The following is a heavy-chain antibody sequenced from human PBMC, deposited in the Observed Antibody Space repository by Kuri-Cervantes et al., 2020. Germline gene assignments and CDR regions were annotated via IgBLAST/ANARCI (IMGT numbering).Heavy chain of an antibody. J-gene: IGHJ3*02. CDR2: ISYDGSNK. V-gene: IGHV3-30*18. Sequence: GESLKISCAASGFTFSSYGMHWVRQAPGKGLEWVAVISYDGSNKYYADSVKGRFTISRDNSKNTLYLRMNSLRAEDTAVYYCAKVSYSSSWYKDAFDIWGQGTMVTVSS. D-gene: IGHD6-13*01. CDR1: GFTFSSYG. CDR3: AKVSYSSSWYKDAFDI.